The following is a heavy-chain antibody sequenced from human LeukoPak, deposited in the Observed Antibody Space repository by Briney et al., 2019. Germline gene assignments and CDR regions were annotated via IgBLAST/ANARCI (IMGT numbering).Heavy chain of an antibody. CDR3: ARFTVSGGIRVDP. D-gene: IGHD4-11*01. V-gene: IGHV3-7*01. CDR1: GFIFSDYF. J-gene: IGHJ5*02. Sequence: GGSLRLSCAASGFIFSDYFMDWVRQAPGKGLEWVANIMQDGSQKYYVDSVRGRFTISRDNAQNSLYLQMNSLRVEDTAVYYCARFTVSGGIRVDPWGQGTLVTVSS. CDR2: IMQDGSQK.